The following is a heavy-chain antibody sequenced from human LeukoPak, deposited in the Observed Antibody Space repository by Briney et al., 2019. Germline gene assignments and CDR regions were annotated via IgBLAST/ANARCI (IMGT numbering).Heavy chain of an antibody. CDR2: IYHSGST. CDR1: GGSISSGGYS. Sequence: SETLSLTCAVSGGSISSGGYSWSWIRQPPGKGLEWIGYIYHSGSTYYNPSHKSRVTISVDRSKNQFSLKLSSVTAADTAVYYCAGIPIAARSSFDYWGQGTLVTVSS. CDR3: AGIPIAARSSFDY. D-gene: IGHD6-6*01. V-gene: IGHV4-30-2*01. J-gene: IGHJ4*02.